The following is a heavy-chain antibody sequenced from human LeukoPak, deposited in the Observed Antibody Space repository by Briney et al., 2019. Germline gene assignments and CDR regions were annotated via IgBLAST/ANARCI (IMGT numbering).Heavy chain of an antibody. Sequence: GRSLRLSCAASGFTVSVYTMHWVRQTPGKVLEWVAVIGYDGLNKYYADSVKGRFTISRDISQNTLYLQMNTLRGEDTAVYYCAKELRLRGWGNYYGMDVWGQGTTVTVSS. CDR3: AKELRLRGWGNYYGMDV. CDR2: IGYDGLNK. CDR1: GFTVSVYT. D-gene: IGHD3-16*01. J-gene: IGHJ6*02. V-gene: IGHV3-30-3*01.